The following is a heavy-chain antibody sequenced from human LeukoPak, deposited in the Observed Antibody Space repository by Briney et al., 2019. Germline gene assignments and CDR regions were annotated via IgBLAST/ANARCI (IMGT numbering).Heavy chain of an antibody. J-gene: IGHJ5*02. D-gene: IGHD3-22*01. CDR1: GFTFSSYE. CDR2: ISSSGSTI. CDR3: ARGPTYYYDSSGYSNAYH. V-gene: IGHV3-48*03. Sequence: GGSLRLSCAASGFTFSSYEMNWVRQAPGKGLEWVSYISSSGSTIYYADSVKGRFTISRDNAKNSLYLQMNSLRAEDTAVYYCARGPTYYYDSSGYSNAYHWGQGTLVTVSS.